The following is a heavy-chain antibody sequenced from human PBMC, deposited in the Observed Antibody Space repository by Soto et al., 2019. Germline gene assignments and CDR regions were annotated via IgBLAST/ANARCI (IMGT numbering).Heavy chain of an antibody. V-gene: IGHV1-69*06. J-gene: IGHJ4*02. D-gene: IGHD3-22*01. CDR2: IIPIFGTA. Sequence: QVQLVQSGAEVKKPGSSVKVSCKASGGTFSSYAISWVRQAPGQGLEWMGGIIPIFGTANYAQKFQGRVTITADKATSTAYMELSILRSEDTAVYYCARGQPDYYDSSGYFATYDYWGQGTLVTVSS. CDR1: GGTFSSYA. CDR3: ARGQPDYYDSSGYFATYDY.